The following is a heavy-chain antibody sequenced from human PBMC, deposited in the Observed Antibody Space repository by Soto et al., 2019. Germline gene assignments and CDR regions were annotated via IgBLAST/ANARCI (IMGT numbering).Heavy chain of an antibody. V-gene: IGHV1-3*05. CDR3: ASGSGVLVTD. J-gene: IGHJ4*02. CDR2: INAGNGKT. D-gene: IGHD6-19*01. CDR1: GYTFTSYA. Sequence: QVQLVQSGAEEKKPGASVKVSCKASGYTFTSYAMHCVRPAPGQRLEWMGWINAGNGKTKYSQKFQGRVTITTDTSASTAYMELRSLRSEDTAVYYCASGSGVLVTDWGQGTLVTVSS.